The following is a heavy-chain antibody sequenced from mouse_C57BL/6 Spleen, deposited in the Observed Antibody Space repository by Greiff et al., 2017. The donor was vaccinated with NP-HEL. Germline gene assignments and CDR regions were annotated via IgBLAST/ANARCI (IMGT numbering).Heavy chain of an antibody. CDR3: TRDLDYYVSSSPFAY. J-gene: IGHJ3*01. V-gene: IGHV5-9-1*02. Sequence: EVQLKESGEGLVKPGGSLKLSCAASGFTFSSYAMSWVRQTPEKRLEWVAYISSGGDYIYYADTVKGRFTISRDNARNTLYLQMSSLKSEDTAMYYCTRDLDYYVSSSPFAYWGQGTLVTVSA. D-gene: IGHD1-1*01. CDR1: GFTFSSYA. CDR2: ISSGGDYI.